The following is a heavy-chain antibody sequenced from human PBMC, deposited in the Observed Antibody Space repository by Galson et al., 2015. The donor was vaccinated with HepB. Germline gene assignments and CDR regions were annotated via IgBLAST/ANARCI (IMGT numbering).Heavy chain of an antibody. J-gene: IGHJ5*02. D-gene: IGHD2-8*02. CDR3: ARGNDCTGGVCPPGWFDP. V-gene: IGHV1-3*01. CDR1: GYTFTSYA. CDR2: INAGNGNT. Sequence: SVKVSCKASGYTFTSYAMHWVRQAPGQRLEWMGWINAGNGNTKYSQKFQGRVTITRDTSASTAYMELSSLRSEDTAVYYCARGNDCTGGVCPPGWFDPWGQGTLVIVSS.